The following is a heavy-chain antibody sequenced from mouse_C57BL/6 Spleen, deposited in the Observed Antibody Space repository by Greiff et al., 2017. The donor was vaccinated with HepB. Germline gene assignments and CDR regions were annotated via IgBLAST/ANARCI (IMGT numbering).Heavy chain of an antibody. D-gene: IGHD2-10*02. CDR1: RYPFTHYW. J-gene: IGHJ4*01. CDR3: ARVDVWQGEGAMDY. Sequence: VQLQQSGAELVRPVSSVKLSCKASRYPFTHYWMHWVTQRPIQGLEWIGNIDTSDSETHHNQKYKDKATLTVDTSSSTAYMQLSSLTSEDSAVLYCARVDVWQGEGAMDYWGQGTSVTVSS. CDR2: IDTSDSET. V-gene: IGHV1-52*01.